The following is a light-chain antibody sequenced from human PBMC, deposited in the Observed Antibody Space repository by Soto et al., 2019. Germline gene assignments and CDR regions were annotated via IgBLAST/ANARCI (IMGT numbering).Light chain of an antibody. Sequence: DIQMTQSPPTLSASVGDRVTITCRASQSISSWLAWYQQRPGKAPNLLIYDVSSLESGVPSRFSGSGSGTEFTLTISSLQPEDFATYYCQQYTNYPWTFGQGPNVEIK. CDR1: QSISSW. CDR3: QQYTNYPWT. V-gene: IGKV1-5*01. CDR2: DVS. J-gene: IGKJ1*01.